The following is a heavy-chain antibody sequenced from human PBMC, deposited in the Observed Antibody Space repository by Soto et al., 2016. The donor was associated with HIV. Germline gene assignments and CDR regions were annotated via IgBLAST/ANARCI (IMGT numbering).Heavy chain of an antibody. CDR1: GYTFTSYD. D-gene: IGHD2-2*01. V-gene: IGHV1-8*03. CDR3: AGGGYQLLLYYYYYMDV. Sequence: QVQLVQSGAEVKKPGASVKVSCKASGYTFTSYDINWVRQATGQGLEWMGWMNPNSGNTGYAQKFQGRVTITRNTSISTAYMELSSLRSEDTAVYYCAGGGYQLLLYYYYYMDVWGKGTTVTVSS. J-gene: IGHJ6*03. CDR2: MNPNSGNT.